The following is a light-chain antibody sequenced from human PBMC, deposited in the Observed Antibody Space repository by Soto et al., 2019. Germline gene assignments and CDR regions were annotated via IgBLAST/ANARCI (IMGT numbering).Light chain of an antibody. CDR3: QVWGRSTRG. J-gene: IGLJ2*01. Sequence: SSELTQPPSVSVSPGQTASITCSGDRLGNKYACWYQQKPGQSPVLVIYKDSRRPSGIPERFSGSNSGNTATLTISGTQAMDEADYYCQVWGRSTRGFGGGTKLTVL. CDR1: RLGNKY. V-gene: IGLV3-1*01. CDR2: KDS.